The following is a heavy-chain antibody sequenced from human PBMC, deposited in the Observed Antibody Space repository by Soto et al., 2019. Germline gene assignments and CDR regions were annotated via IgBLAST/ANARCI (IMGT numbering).Heavy chain of an antibody. J-gene: IGHJ6*03. CDR1: GYTFTSYD. V-gene: IGHV1-8*01. D-gene: IGHD3-3*01. CDR3: ARLHTYYDLWSGYSGSYYMDV. CDR2: MNPNSGNT. Sequence: QVQLVQSGAEVKKPGASVKVSCKASGYTFTSYDINWVRQATGQGLEWMGWMNPNSGNTGYAQKFQGRVTMTRNTSITRAYMGLSSLRSEDTAVYYCARLHTYYDLWSGYSGSYYMDVWGKGTTVTVSS.